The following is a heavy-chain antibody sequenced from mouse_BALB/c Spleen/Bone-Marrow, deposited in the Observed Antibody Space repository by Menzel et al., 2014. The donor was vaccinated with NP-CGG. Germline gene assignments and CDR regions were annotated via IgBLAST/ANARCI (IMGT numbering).Heavy chain of an antibody. D-gene: IGHD2-4*01. V-gene: IGHV1S81*02. CDR3: ARERYDYDWKDY. CDR1: GYTFTNSW. J-gene: IGHJ2*01. Sequence: VHLVESGSVLVRPGASVKLSCKASGYTFTNSWIHWAKQRPGQGLEWIGEINPSNGRTNYNEKFKSKATLTVDKSSSTAYMQLSSLTSEDSAVYYCARERYDYDWKDYWGQGTTLTVSS. CDR2: INPSNGRT.